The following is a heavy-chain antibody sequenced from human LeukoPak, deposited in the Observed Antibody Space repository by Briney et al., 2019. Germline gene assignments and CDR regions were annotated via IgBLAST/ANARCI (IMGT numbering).Heavy chain of an antibody. D-gene: IGHD3-3*01. J-gene: IGHJ4*02. V-gene: IGHV1-2*02. CDR2: ISPNSGGT. Sequence: GASVKVSCKASGYTFTGYYMHWVRQAPGQGLEWMGWISPNSGGTNYAQKFQGRVTMTRDTSISTAYMELSRLRSDDTAVYYCARNDFWSGYYPSDYWGQGTLVTVSS. CDR1: GYTFTGYY. CDR3: ARNDFWSGYYPSDY.